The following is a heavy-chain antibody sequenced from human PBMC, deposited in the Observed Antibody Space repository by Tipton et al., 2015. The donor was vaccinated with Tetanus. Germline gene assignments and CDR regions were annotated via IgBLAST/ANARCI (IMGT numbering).Heavy chain of an antibody. Sequence: SGFTFSSYAMSWVRQAPGKGLEWGSAISGSGGGTYYADSVKGRFIISRDNSKNTLYLQMNSLRAEDTAVYFCAKRIEGEGIGTPRAFDSWGQGTLVTVSA. CDR1: GFTFSSYA. CDR3: AKRIEGEGIGTPRAFDS. CDR2: ISGSGGGT. J-gene: IGHJ4*02. D-gene: IGHD1-14*01. V-gene: IGHV3-23*01.